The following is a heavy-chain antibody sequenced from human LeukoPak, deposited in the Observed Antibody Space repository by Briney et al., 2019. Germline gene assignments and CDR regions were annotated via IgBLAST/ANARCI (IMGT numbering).Heavy chain of an antibody. CDR2: INHSGST. CDR3: ARVVLRFLEWHATDYYYYGMDV. D-gene: IGHD3-3*01. Sequence: PSQTLSLTCAVYGGSFSGYYWSWIRQPPGKGLEWIGEINHSGSTNYNPSLKSRVTISVDTSKNQFSLKLSSVTAADTAVYYCARVVLRFLEWHATDYYYYGMDVWGQGTTVTVSS. V-gene: IGHV4-34*01. J-gene: IGHJ6*02. CDR1: GGSFSGYY.